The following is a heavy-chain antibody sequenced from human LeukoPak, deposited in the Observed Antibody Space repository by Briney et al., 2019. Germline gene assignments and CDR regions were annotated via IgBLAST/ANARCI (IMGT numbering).Heavy chain of an antibody. J-gene: IGHJ4*02. Sequence: GGSLRLSCAASGFTVSSNYMSWVRQAPGKGLEWVSVIYSGGSTYYADSVKGRFTISRDNSKNTLYLQMNSLRAEDTAVYYCARLDDCSGGSCYSSDYRGQGTLVTVSS. CDR3: ARLDDCSGGSCYSSDY. CDR1: GFTVSSNY. D-gene: IGHD2-15*01. CDR2: IYSGGST. V-gene: IGHV3-53*01.